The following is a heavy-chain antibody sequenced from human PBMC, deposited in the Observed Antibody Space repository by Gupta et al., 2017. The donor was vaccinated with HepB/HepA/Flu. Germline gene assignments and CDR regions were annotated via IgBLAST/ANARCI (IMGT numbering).Heavy chain of an antibody. D-gene: IGHD3-9*01. V-gene: IGHV4-4*02. CDR3: ARHLDYSFDY. CDR1: GDSMTSTW. Sequence: QVQLQESGPGLVKPSGTLSLTCTVSGDSMTSTWWSWVRLPPGKGLEWIGEMYHRGYINYNPSLKSRVTMSIDMSKKQFSLELRSVTAAGTAIYYCARHLDYSFDYWGQGTLATVSS. J-gene: IGHJ4*02. CDR2: MYHRGYI.